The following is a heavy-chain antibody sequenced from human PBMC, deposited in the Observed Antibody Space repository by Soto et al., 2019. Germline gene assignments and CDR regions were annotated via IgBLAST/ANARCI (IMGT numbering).Heavy chain of an antibody. CDR2: VSRDGSST. CDR3: ARESSGYSSYFDY. D-gene: IGHD5-12*01. Sequence: PGGSLRLSCAGASLTFSNYWTHWVRRDPGKGLAWVSRVSRDGSSTAYADSVKGRFTISRDFAKNTVYLQMNSLRAEDTAVYYCARESSGYSSYFDYWGQGALVTVSS. J-gene: IGHJ4*02. V-gene: IGHV3-74*01. CDR1: SLTFSNYW.